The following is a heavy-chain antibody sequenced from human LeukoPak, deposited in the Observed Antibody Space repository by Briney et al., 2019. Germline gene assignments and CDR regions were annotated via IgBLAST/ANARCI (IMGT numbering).Heavy chain of an antibody. J-gene: IGHJ4*02. CDR3: ARGYGRADY. Sequence: GGPLRLSCAPSGFPFSIYTINWVPKAPGGGLEWVSSISSSSSYIYYADSVKGRFTISRDNAKNSLYLQMNSLRAEDTAVYYCARGYGRADYWGQGTLVTVSS. CDR2: ISSSSSYI. CDR1: GFPFSIYT. D-gene: IGHD6-13*01. V-gene: IGHV3-21*01.